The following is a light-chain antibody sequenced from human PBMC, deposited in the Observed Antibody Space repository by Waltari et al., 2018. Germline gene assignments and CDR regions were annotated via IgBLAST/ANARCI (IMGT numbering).Light chain of an antibody. V-gene: IGKV1-12*01. CDR2: AAS. CDR1: HGISSS. CDR3: QQAKSFPLT. J-gene: IGKJ3*01. Sequence: IQMTQSPSSVSASVGDRVTINLRASHGISSSLAWYQQKPGKVPKLLICAASSLQSVVPSRFSGSGSGTDFTLTISSLQPEDSATYYCQQAKSFPLTFGPGTKVDIK.